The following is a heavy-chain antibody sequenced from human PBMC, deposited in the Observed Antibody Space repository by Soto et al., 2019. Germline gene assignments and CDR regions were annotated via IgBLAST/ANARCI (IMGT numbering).Heavy chain of an antibody. CDR2: IYYSGFT. J-gene: IGHJ4*02. Sequence: SETLSLTCTVSGGSISSGFYYWSWIRQHTEKGLECIGYIYYSGFTYYNPSLKSRDTISVDTSKNQFSLQWSSLKASDTAMYYCARLQAAAGDNDLTFDYWGQGTLVTVSS. D-gene: IGHD6-13*01. V-gene: IGHV4-31*03. CDR3: ARLQAAAGDNDLTFDY. CDR1: GGSISSGFYY.